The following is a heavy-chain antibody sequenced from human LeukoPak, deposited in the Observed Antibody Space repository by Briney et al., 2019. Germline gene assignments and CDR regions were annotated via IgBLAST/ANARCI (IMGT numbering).Heavy chain of an antibody. J-gene: IGHJ5*02. Sequence: GGSLRLSCAASGFTFSSYNMNWVRQAPGKGLEWVSSITSSSSYIYYADSVKGRFTISRDNAKNSLYLQMNSLRAEDTAVYYCARDPSSVSLYSNWFDPWGQGTLVTVSS. CDR3: ARDPSSVSLYSNWFDP. V-gene: IGHV3-21*01. D-gene: IGHD4-11*01. CDR1: GFTFSSYN. CDR2: ITSSSSYI.